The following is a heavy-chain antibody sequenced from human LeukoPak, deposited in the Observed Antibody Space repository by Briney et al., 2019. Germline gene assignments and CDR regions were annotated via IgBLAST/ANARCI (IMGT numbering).Heavy chain of an antibody. CDR2: INHTGNT. D-gene: IGHD3-22*01. V-gene: IGHV4-34*01. CDR1: GGSFSGYY. CDR3: ARGKFDSNGYYLDY. Sequence: ASETLSLTCAVYGGSFSGYYWSWIRQPPGKGLEWTGEINHTGNTNYNPSLKSRVTISEDTSKNQFSLKLSPVTAADTAVYYCARGKFDSNGYYLDYWGQGTLVTVSS. J-gene: IGHJ4*02.